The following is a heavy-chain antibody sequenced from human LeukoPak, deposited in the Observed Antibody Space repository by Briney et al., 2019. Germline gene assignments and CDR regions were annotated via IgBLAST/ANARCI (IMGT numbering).Heavy chain of an antibody. V-gene: IGHV1-18*01. CDR1: GYTFTSYG. D-gene: IGHD3-3*01. CDR2: ISAYNGNT. J-gene: IGHJ6*02. Sequence: ASVKVSCKASGYTFTSYGISWVRQAPGQGLEWMGWISAYNGNTNYAQKLQGRVTMTTDTSTSTAYMELRSLRSDDTAVYYCAREFVVHYDFWSGQESYYYYGMDVWGQGTTVTVSS. CDR3: AREFVVHYDFWSGQESYYYYGMDV.